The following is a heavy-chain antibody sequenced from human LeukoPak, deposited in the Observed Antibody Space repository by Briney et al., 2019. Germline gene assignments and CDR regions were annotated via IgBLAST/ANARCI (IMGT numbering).Heavy chain of an antibody. D-gene: IGHD1-26*01. CDR1: GGSFSGYY. Sequence: PSETLSLTCAVYGGSFSGYYWSWIRQPPGKGLEWIGEINHSGSTNYNPSLKSRVTISVDTSKNQFSLKLSSVTAADTAVYYCARAPGPSGRYRGPYYYYYGMDVWGQGTTVTVSS. J-gene: IGHJ6*02. V-gene: IGHV4-34*01. CDR2: INHSGST. CDR3: ARAPGPSGRYRGPYYYYYGMDV.